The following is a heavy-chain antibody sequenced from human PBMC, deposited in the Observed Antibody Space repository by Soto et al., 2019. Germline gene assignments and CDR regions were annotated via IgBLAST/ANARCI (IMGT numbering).Heavy chain of an antibody. Sequence: GGSLRLSCAASGFTFSSYAMSWVRQAPGKGLEWVSAISGSGGSTCYADSVKGRFTISRDNAKNTLYLQMNSLRAEDTAVYYCARGEGSPDGYFDYWGQGTLVTVSS. J-gene: IGHJ4*02. CDR1: GFTFSSYA. CDR3: ARGEGSPDGYFDY. V-gene: IGHV3-23*01. D-gene: IGHD1-26*01. CDR2: ISGSGGST.